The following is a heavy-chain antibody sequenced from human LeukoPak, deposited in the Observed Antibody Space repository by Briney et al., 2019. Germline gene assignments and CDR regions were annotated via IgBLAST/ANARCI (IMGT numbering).Heavy chain of an antibody. CDR2: TSGSGGHS. CDR1: GFTLSNKA. J-gene: IGHJ6*03. V-gene: IGHV3-23*01. CDR3: AKGTNKYRIIGNIYYMDV. D-gene: IGHD1/OR15-1a*01. Sequence: GGSLRLSCEASGFTLSNKAMHWVRQGPGKGLEWVSATSGSGGHSFYLDSVKGRFTISRDNSKNTLYLQMNSLTVDDRAVYFCAKGTNKYRIIGNIYYMDVWGQGTAVTVAS.